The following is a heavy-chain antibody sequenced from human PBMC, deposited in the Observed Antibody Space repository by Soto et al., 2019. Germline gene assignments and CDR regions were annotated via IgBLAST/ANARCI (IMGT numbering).Heavy chain of an antibody. Sequence: QVQLQESGPGLVKPSQTLSLTCTVSGGSISSGDYYWSWIRQPPGKGLEWIGYIYYSGSTYYNPSLKSRVSISVDTSKNQFSLKLSSVTAADTAVYYCVRLVVTAILYAFDIWGQGTMVTVSS. CDR1: GGSISSGDYY. D-gene: IGHD2-21*02. CDR2: IYYSGST. CDR3: VRLVVTAILYAFDI. J-gene: IGHJ3*02. V-gene: IGHV4-30-4*01.